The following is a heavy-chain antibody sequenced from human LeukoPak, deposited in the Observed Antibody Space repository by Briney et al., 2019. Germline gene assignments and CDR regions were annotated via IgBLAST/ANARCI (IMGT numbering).Heavy chain of an antibody. D-gene: IGHD5-12*01. J-gene: IGHJ4*02. CDR1: GFTFSIYC. V-gene: IGHV3-11*01. Sequence: PGGSLRLSCAASGFTFSIYCMRWVRQAPGKGLEWVSYIRSNGSNIYYADSVKGRFTISRDNDKNSLYLQMNSLRAEATAVYYCARWGYSGYYFVYWGQGTLVTVSS. CDR2: IRSNGSNI. CDR3: ARWGYSGYYFVY.